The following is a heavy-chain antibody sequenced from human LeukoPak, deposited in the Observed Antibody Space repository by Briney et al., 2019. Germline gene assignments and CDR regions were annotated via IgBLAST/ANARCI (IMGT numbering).Heavy chain of an antibody. Sequence: GGSLRLSCAASGFTFSSYEMNWVRQAPGKGLEWVSYISSSGSTIYYADSVKGRFTISRDNSKNTLYLQMNSLRAEDTAVYYCAGSRWLLAFDIWGQGTMVTVSS. CDR3: AGSRWLLAFDI. J-gene: IGHJ3*02. V-gene: IGHV3-48*03. CDR1: GFTFSSYE. D-gene: IGHD5-12*01. CDR2: ISSSGSTI.